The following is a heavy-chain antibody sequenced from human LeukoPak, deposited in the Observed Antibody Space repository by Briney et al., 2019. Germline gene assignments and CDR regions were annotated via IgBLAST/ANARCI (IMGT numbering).Heavy chain of an antibody. CDR3: ARDRGAAAGD. Sequence: GGSLRFSCVASGFTVTNNYMSWVRQAPGKGLEWVSVIYSGGSRHYADSVKGRFTISRDNSRNTLYLQMTSLRVEDTAVYYCARDRGAAAGDWGQGTLVTVSS. J-gene: IGHJ4*02. V-gene: IGHV3-53*01. D-gene: IGHD6-13*01. CDR2: IYSGGSR. CDR1: GFTVTNNY.